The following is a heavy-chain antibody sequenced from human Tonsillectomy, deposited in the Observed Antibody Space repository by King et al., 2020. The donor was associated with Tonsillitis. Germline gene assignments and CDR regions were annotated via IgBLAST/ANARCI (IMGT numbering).Heavy chain of an antibody. CDR3: AKGAPGIAVAGSGAFDY. J-gene: IGHJ4*02. CDR1: GFTFSSYA. V-gene: IGHV3-23*04. CDR2: ISGSGGGT. Sequence: VQLVESGGDLVQPGGSLRLSCAASGFTFSSYAMSWVRQAPGEGLEWVSTISGSGGGTFYADSVKGRFTISRDNSKITLYLQMNSLRAEDTAVYYCAKGAPGIAVAGSGAFDYWGQGTLVTVSS. D-gene: IGHD6-19*01.